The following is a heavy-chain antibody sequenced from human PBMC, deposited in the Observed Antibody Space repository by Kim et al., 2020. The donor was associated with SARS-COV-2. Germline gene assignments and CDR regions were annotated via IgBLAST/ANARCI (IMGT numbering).Heavy chain of an antibody. CDR1: GGSISSSSYY. J-gene: IGHJ4*02. Sequence: SETLSLTCTVSGGSISSSSYYWGWIRQPPGKGLEWIGSIYYSGSTYYNPSLKSRVTISVDTSKNQFSLKLSSVTAADTAVYYCARPSGYDNYFDYWGQGTLVTVSS. CDR2: IYYSGST. D-gene: IGHD5-12*01. CDR3: ARPSGYDNYFDY. V-gene: IGHV4-39*01.